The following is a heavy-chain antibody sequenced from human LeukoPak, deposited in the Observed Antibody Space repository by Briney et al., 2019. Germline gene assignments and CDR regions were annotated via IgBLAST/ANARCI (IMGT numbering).Heavy chain of an antibody. D-gene: IGHD3-10*01. CDR3: AKDDAWLRFGE. CDR2: IGYSGGDT. CDR1: GFTLSSYE. V-gene: IGHV3-23*01. J-gene: IGHJ4*02. Sequence: GGSLRLSCTVSGFTLSSYEMTWFRQAPGKGLEWVSSIGYSGGDTHYADSVKGRFTISRDNSKNTLYLQLNSLRADDTAVYYCAKDDAWLRFGEWSQGTLVTVSS.